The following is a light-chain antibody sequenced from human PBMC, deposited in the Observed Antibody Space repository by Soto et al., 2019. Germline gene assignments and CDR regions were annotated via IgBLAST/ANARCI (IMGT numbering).Light chain of an antibody. Sequence: DLVMTQSPLSLPVTPGEPASISCRSSQSLLHSDGYNYLDWYLQKPGQSPQLLIYLGSNRASGVTDRFSGSGSGTDFTVKNSRVEADDVGLYYCMQALQTYTFGQGTKLEIK. J-gene: IGKJ2*01. CDR1: QSLLHSDGYNY. CDR3: MQALQTYT. CDR2: LGS. V-gene: IGKV2-28*01.